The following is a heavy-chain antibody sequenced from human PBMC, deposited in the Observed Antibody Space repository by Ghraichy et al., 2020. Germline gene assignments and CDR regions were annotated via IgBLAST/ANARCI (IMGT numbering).Heavy chain of an antibody. V-gene: IGHV3-23*01. D-gene: IGHD4-17*01. Sequence: GGSLRLSCAASGFTFSNYAMNWVRQAPGKGLEWVSVISGSGGSTYYADSVKGRFTISRDNSKNTLYLQMNSLRAEDTAVYYCAKDISYGDCLRFDYWGQGTLVTVSS. CDR1: GFTFSNYA. J-gene: IGHJ4*02. CDR3: AKDISYGDCLRFDY. CDR2: ISGSGGST.